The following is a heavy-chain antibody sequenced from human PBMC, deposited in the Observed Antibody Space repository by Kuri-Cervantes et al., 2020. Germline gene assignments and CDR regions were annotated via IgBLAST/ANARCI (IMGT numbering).Heavy chain of an antibody. CDR2: INPNSGGT. CDR1: GYTFTGYY. Sequence: ASVKVSCKASGYTFTGYYLHWLRQAPGQGLEWMGWINPNSGGTNYAQKFQGRVTMTTDTSTSTAYMELRSLRSDDTAVYYCARDHIVATGVWRRVFDYWGQGTLVTVSS. D-gene: IGHD5-12*01. V-gene: IGHV1-2*02. J-gene: IGHJ4*02. CDR3: ARDHIVATGVWRRVFDY.